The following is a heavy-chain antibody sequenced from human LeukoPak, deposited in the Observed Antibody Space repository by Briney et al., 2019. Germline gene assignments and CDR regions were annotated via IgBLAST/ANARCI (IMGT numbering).Heavy chain of an antibody. V-gene: IGHV3-21*01. Sequence: GGSLRLCCAASGFTFSTYSMNWVRQAPGKGLEWVSSISTDSSYIDYADSVKGRFTISRDNAKNSLFLQMNSLRAEDTAVYYCARDVGLDYWGQGTLVTVSS. D-gene: IGHD2-15*01. CDR2: ISTDSSYI. J-gene: IGHJ4*02. CDR3: ARDVGLDY. CDR1: GFTFSTYS.